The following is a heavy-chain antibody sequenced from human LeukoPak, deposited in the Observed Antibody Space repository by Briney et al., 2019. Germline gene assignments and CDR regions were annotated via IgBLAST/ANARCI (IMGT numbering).Heavy chain of an antibody. D-gene: IGHD6-19*01. CDR1: GFTVSSNY. CDR3: AGDKTTGGWYEFDY. J-gene: IGHJ4*02. CDR2: ISNDGDT. V-gene: IGHV3-53*01. Sequence: GASLRLSCAASGFTVSSNYMSWVRQGPGKGLECVSVISNDGDTYYADSVKGRFTISRDTSKNTVSLQMNSLRAEDTAVYYCAGDKTTGGWYEFDYWGQGTLVTVSS.